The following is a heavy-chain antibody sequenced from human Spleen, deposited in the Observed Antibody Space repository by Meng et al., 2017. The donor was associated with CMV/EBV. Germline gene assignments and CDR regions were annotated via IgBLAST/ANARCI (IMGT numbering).Heavy chain of an antibody. CDR3: AIDIAAVPSAIGGPEYFYYGMDV. Sequence: GESLKISCAASGFTFNRYAMSWVRQAPGKGLEWVSGIFSGITSTYYADSVKGRFTISRDNSRSTLYLQMNSLRADDTAVYYCAIDIAAVPSAIGGPEYFYYGMDVWGQGTTVTVSS. D-gene: IGHD2-2*02. CDR1: GFTFNRYA. J-gene: IGHJ6*02. CDR2: IFSGITST. V-gene: IGHV3-23*03.